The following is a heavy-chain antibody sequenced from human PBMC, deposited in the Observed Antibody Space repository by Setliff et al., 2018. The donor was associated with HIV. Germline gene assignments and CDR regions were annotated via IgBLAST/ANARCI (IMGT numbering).Heavy chain of an antibody. V-gene: IGHV1-69*13. CDR2: VIPIFGTA. D-gene: IGHD2-8*01. CDR1: GGTFSNYA. Sequence: SVKVSCKASGGTFSNYAISWVRQAPGRGLEWMGGVIPIFGTANYAQNFQGRVTITADESTSTAYVELSSLTSEDTAIYYCAKYAIAAPYYFDYWGQGTLVTSPQ. CDR3: AKYAIAAPYYFDY. J-gene: IGHJ4*02.